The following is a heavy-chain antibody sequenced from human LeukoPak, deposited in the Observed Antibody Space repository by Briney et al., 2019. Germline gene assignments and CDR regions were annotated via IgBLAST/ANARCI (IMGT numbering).Heavy chain of an antibody. Sequence: ASVKVSCKASGYTFASYGISWVRQAPGQGLEWMGWISAYNGNTNYAQKLQGRVTMTTDTSTSTAYMELRSLRSDDTAVYYCARETNGIFIPDYWGQGTLVTVSS. CDR2: ISAYNGNT. CDR3: ARETNGIFIPDY. V-gene: IGHV1-18*01. J-gene: IGHJ4*02. CDR1: GYTFASYG. D-gene: IGHD2-8*01.